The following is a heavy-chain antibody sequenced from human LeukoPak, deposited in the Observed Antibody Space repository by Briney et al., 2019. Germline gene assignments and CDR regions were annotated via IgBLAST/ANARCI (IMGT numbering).Heavy chain of an antibody. D-gene: IGHD1-26*01. CDR3: ARDSPPYTGFAGGAFDF. CDR2: IYYSGST. J-gene: IGHJ4*02. Sequence: GSLRLSCAASGFTFSSYAMSWVRQTPGKGLEWIGSIYYSGSTYYNPSLKGRVTISRDMSKNQFYLKLNSVTAADTAIYYCARDSPPYTGFAGGAFDFWGLGTLVTVSS. CDR1: GFTFSSYA. V-gene: IGHV4-38-2*02.